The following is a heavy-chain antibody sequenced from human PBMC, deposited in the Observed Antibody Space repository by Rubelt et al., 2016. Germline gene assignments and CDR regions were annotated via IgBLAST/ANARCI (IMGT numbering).Heavy chain of an antibody. CDR1: GVSISSSSYY. CDR3: EVAGAATGSDY. J-gene: IGHJ4*02. CDR2: MSFSGST. D-gene: IGHD6-13*01. Sequence: QLQVQESGPGLVKPSETLSLSCTVSGVSISSSSYYWGWIRRPPGKGLEWIGTVYGSMSFSGSTYYNPSLESRVTISVYSSKNRFSLKRGAVTAADTAVYYCEVAGAATGSDYWGQGALVTVSS. V-gene: IGHV4-39*01.